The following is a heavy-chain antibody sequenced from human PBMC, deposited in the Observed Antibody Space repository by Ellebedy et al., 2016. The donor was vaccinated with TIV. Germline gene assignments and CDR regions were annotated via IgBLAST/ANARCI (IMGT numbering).Heavy chain of an antibody. CDR1: GYTFTDYY. D-gene: IGHD1-14*01. CDR3: VRDLTNPLKGDY. J-gene: IGHJ4*02. Sequence: AASVKVSCKTSGYTFTDYYIHWVRQAPGQGLEWMAWINPNSGGTNYAQKFQGRVTVTRDTSISTAYMELSSLTSDDTAVYYCVRDLTNPLKGDYWGQGTLVTVSS. V-gene: IGHV1-2*02. CDR2: INPNSGGT.